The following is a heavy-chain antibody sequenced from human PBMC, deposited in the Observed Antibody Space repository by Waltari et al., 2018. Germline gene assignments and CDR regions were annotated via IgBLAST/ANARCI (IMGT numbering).Heavy chain of an antibody. V-gene: IGHV4-39*01. J-gene: IGHJ2*01. D-gene: IGHD2-8*01. Sequence: QLQLQESAPGLVKRSETLSPICTFSGGSISTRNYYLAWIRQPPGKGLEWIGSVYYGGSKYYIPSLKSRVTTSIDTSKNQYLLKLSSVTAANTAVYYCARRFCTEDVCPGRNWYFDIWGRGTLVKVSS. CDR2: VYYGGSK. CDR3: ARRFCTEDVCPGRNWYFDI. CDR1: GGSISTRNYY.